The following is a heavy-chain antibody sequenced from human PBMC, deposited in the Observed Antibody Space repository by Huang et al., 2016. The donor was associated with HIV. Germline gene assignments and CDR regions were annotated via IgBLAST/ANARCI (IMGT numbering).Heavy chain of an antibody. V-gene: IGHV7-4-1*02. Sequence: QVQLVQSGSELKKPGASVKVSCKASGYTFLNYGINWVRQAPGQGLEWMGWISTNTGDPTYAQGFTGLFVFSVDTSVTTAYLQINTLEAADTAVYYCARVGIGVYWGQGTLVAVSS. CDR3: ARVGIGVY. CDR1: GYTFLNYG. D-gene: IGHD1-20*01. CDR2: ISTNTGDP. J-gene: IGHJ4*02.